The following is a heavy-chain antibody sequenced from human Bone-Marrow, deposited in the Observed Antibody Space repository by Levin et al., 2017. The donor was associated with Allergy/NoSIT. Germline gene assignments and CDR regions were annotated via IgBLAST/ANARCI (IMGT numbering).Heavy chain of an antibody. CDR3: VKDRGSSAVLRYFDY. J-gene: IGHJ4*02. D-gene: IGHD3-10*01. Sequence: GGSLRLSCAASGFTFDDYAMYWVRQAPGKGLEWVSGITWNSGISDYADSVKGRFTISRDNAQNSLFLQMNSLKPEDSGLYFCVKDRGSSAVLRYFDYWGQGAQVTVSS. CDR2: ITWNSGIS. CDR1: GFTFDDYA. V-gene: IGHV3-9*01.